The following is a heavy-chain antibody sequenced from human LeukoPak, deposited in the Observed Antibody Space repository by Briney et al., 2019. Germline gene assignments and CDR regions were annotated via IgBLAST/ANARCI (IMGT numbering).Heavy chain of an antibody. CDR3: AKNLLGSESFSWYFDL. D-gene: IGHD1-26*01. J-gene: IGHJ2*01. Sequence: GGSLRLSCAASGVTFSSHGMSWVRQALGKGLEWVSSITDSGSGTCYADSVKGRFTMSRDNSKNTLYLQMNSLRAEDTAVYYCAKNLLGSESFSWYFDLWGRGTLVTVSS. CDR2: ITDSGSGT. CDR1: GVTFSSHG. V-gene: IGHV3-23*01.